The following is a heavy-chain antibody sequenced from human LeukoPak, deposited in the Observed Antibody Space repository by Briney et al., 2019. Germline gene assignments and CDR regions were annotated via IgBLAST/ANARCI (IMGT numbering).Heavy chain of an antibody. CDR3: ARDNSVVAATTYFDY. Sequence: PSETLSLTCTVSGGSISSYYWSWIRQPPGKGLEWIGYIYYSGSTNYNPSLKSRVTISVDTSENQFSLKLSSVTAADTAVYYCARDNSVVAATTYFDYWGQGTLVTVSS. J-gene: IGHJ4*02. CDR1: GGSISSYY. CDR2: IYYSGST. V-gene: IGHV4-59*01. D-gene: IGHD2-15*01.